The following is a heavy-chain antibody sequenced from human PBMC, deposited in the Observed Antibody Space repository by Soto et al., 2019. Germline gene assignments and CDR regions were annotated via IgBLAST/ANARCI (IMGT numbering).Heavy chain of an antibody. CDR2: IKSITDGGTT. CDR1: GFTFSNAW. J-gene: IGHJ4*02. V-gene: IGHV3-15*07. D-gene: IGHD3-22*01. CDR3: TTEDGVVVHLYYFDY. Sequence: GGSLRLSCAASGFTFSNAWMNWVRQAPGKGLEWVGRIKSITDGGTTDYAAPVKGRFTISRDDSKNTLYLQMNSLKTEDTAVYYCTTEDGVVVHLYYFDYWGQGTLVTVSS.